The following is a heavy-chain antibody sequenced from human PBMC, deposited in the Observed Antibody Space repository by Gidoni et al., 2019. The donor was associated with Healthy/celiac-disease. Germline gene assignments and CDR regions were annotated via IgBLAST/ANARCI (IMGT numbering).Heavy chain of an antibody. CDR1: GFTFGSYS. D-gene: IGHD6-19*01. CDR3: ARDSSGWGNWFDP. V-gene: IGHV3-21*01. Sequence: EVQLVESGGGLVQPGGSLRLSCAASGFTFGSYSMNWVRQAPGKWLEWVSSISSSSSYIYYADAVKGRCTISRDNAKNSLYLQMNSLRAEDTAVYYCARDSSGWGNWFDPWGQGTLVTVSS. J-gene: IGHJ5*02. CDR2: ISSSSSYI.